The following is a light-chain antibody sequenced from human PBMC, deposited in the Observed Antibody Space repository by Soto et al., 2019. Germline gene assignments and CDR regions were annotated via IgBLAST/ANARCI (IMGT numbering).Light chain of an antibody. Sequence: IQITQAPSTLSASVGNRVTITCRASQGMSRWLTWYQQNPGKAPKLLIYEASSLESGVPSRFSGSGSGTEYTLTISGLQPDDFATYYCQLFNSYPIPFGQGTRLEIK. CDR2: EAS. CDR1: QGMSRW. J-gene: IGKJ5*01. V-gene: IGKV1-5*01. CDR3: QLFNSYPIP.